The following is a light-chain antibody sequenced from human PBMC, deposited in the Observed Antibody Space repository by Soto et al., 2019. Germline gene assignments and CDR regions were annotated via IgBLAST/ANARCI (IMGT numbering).Light chain of an antibody. J-gene: IGLJ1*01. CDR3: TAWDDSLSGPLYV. CDR1: SSNIGTNY. CDR2: RSN. V-gene: IGLV1-47*01. Sequence: QSVLTQPPSVSGTPGQRVTITCSGSSSNIGTNYVYWYQQLPGTAPKLLIYRSNQRPSGVPDRFSGSKSGTSASLAISGLRYEDEADYYCTAWDDSLSGPLYVFGTGTKLTVL.